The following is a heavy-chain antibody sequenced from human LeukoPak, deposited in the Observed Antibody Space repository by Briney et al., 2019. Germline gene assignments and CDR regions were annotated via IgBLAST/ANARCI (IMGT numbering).Heavy chain of an antibody. Sequence: PSETLSLTCAVYGGSFSGYYWSWIRQPPGKGLEWIGEINHSGSTNYNPSLKSRVTISVDTSKNQFSLKLSSVTAADTAVYYCAREDYGDYAVGAYYYYYGMDVWGQGTTVTVSS. V-gene: IGHV4-34*01. D-gene: IGHD4-17*01. CDR2: INHSGST. CDR3: AREDYGDYAVGAYYYYYGMDV. CDR1: GGSFSGYY. J-gene: IGHJ6*02.